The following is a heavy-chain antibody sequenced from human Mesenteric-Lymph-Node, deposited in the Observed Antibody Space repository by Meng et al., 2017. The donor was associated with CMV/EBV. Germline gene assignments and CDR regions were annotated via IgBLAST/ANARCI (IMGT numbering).Heavy chain of an antibody. J-gene: IGHJ5*01. V-gene: IGHV1-46*01. CDR1: GYTFTSYY. CDR3: SRDFQGSSSEGWFDS. CDR2: INPSGGST. Sequence: ASVMVSCKASGYTFTSYYMHWVRQAPGQGLEWMGIINPSGGSTSYAQKFQGRVTMTRDTSTNTVYMELSSLRSEDTAVYYCSRDFQGSSSEGWFDSWGQGTLVTVSS. D-gene: IGHD6-6*01.